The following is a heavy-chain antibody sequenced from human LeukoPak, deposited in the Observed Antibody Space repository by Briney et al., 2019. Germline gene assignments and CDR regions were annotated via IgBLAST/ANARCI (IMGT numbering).Heavy chain of an antibody. V-gene: IGHV1-18*01. D-gene: IGHD3-22*01. CDR2: ISAYNGNT. CDR3: ARDERYDSSGYPFDY. CDR1: GYTFTSYG. J-gene: IGHJ4*02. Sequence: ASVKVSCKASGYTFTSYGISWVRQAPGQGLEWMGWISAYNGNTNYAQKLQGRVTMTRDTSISTAYMDLSRLRSDDTAVYYCARDERYDSSGYPFDYWGQGTLVTVSS.